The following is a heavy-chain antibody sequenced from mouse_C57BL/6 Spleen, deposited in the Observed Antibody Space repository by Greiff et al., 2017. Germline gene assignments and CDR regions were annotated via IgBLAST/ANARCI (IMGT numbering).Heavy chain of an antibody. J-gene: IGHJ3*01. D-gene: IGHD1-1*01. V-gene: IGHV3-6*01. CDR3: ALRNYYGSSWFAY. CDR2: ISYDGSN. CDR1: GYSITSGYY. Sequence: EESGPGLVKPSQSLSLTCSVTGYSITSGYYWNWIRQFPGNKLEWMGYISYDGSNNYNPSLKNRISITRDTSKNQFFLKLNSVTTEDTATYYCALRNYYGSSWFAYWGQGTLVTVSA.